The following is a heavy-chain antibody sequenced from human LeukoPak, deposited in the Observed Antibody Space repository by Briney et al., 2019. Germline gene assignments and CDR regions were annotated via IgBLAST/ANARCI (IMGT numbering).Heavy chain of an antibody. D-gene: IGHD3-16*02. CDR3: AREADIVSFDL. CDR1: GYTFTGNH. CDR2: IDPKSGDT. V-gene: IGHV1-2*02. Sequence: ASVKVSCKASGYTFTGNHVHWVRQAPGEGLEWMGWIDPKSGDTKYAQKFQDRVAMTSDTSISTAYMELSGLRSDDTAVYFCAREADIVSFDLWGRGTLATVSP. J-gene: IGHJ2*01.